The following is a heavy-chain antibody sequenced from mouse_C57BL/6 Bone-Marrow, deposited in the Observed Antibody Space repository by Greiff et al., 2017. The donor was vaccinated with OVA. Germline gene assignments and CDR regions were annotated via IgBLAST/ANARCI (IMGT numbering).Heavy chain of an antibody. D-gene: IGHD1-1*01. Sequence: QVQLQQSGPELVKPGASVKISCKASGYSFTSYYIHWVKQRPGQGLEWIGWIYPGSGNTKYNEKFKGKATLTADTSSSTAYMQLSSLTSEDSAVYYCARALRYYYGRYAMDYWGQGTSVTVSS. CDR2: IYPGSGNT. J-gene: IGHJ4*01. CDR1: GYSFTSYY. CDR3: ARALRYYYGRYAMDY. V-gene: IGHV1-66*01.